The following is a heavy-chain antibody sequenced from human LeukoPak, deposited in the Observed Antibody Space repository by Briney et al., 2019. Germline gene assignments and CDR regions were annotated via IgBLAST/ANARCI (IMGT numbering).Heavy chain of an antibody. CDR3: ARRTYYYGSGSYPPPNWFDP. CDR1: GGSFSGYY. D-gene: IGHD3-10*01. J-gene: IGHJ5*02. Sequence: SETLSLTCAVYGGSFSGYYWSWIRQPPGKGLEWIGEINHSGSTNYNPSLKSRVTISVDTTKNQFSLKLSSVTAADTAVYYCARRTYYYGSGSYPPPNWFDPWGQGTLVTVSS. CDR2: INHSGST. V-gene: IGHV4-34*01.